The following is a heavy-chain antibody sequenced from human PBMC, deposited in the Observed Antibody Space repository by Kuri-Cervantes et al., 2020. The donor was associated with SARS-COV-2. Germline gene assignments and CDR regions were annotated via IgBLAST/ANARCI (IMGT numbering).Heavy chain of an antibody. Sequence: KVSCKGSGYSFTSYWISWVRQMPGKGLEWTGRIDPSDSYTNYSPSFQGHVTISADKSISTAYLQWSSLKASDTAMYYCARLGGDILTGYWKYYYGMDVWGQGTTVTVSS. D-gene: IGHD3-9*01. CDR2: IDPSDSYT. CDR3: ARLGGDILTGYWKYYYGMDV. CDR1: GYSFTSYW. V-gene: IGHV5-10-1*01. J-gene: IGHJ6*02.